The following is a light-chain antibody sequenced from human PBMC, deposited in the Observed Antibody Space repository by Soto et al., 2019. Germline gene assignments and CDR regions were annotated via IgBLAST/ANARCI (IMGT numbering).Light chain of an antibody. J-gene: IGLJ3*02. CDR2: EVT. V-gene: IGLV2-8*01. CDR3: ISYTGSPTRV. CDR1: SGDVGGPNF. Sequence: QSALTQPPSASGSPGQSVTLSCTGTSGDVGGPNFVSWYQQHPGKAPKLIIYEVTKRPSGVPDRFSGSKSGNTASLTVSGLQGEDEADYHCISYTGSPTRVFGGGTKVTVL.